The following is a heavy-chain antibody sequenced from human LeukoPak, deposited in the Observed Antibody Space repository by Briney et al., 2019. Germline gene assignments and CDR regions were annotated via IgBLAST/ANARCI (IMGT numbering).Heavy chain of an antibody. CDR2: ISAQNGNT. J-gene: IGHJ4*02. CDR1: GGTFSSYA. CDR3: ARESNGGYGFDY. D-gene: IGHD5-12*01. Sequence: ASVKVSCKASGGTFSSYAITWVRQAPGQGLEWMGWISAQNGNTNYVQQFLGRVTMTRDTSASTAYMELRSLKSDDTAVYYCARESNGGYGFDYWGQGTLVTVAS. V-gene: IGHV1-18*01.